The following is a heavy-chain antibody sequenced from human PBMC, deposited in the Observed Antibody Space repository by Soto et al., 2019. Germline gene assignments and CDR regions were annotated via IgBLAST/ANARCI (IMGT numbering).Heavy chain of an antibody. CDR3: AKLWFGEGNY. J-gene: IGHJ4*02. CDR2: IYYSGNT. V-gene: IGHV4-39*01. Sequence: PSETLSLTCTVSGGSVSSSRHYWGWIRQPPGKGLEWIGSIYYSGNTYYNPSLNSRVTISVDTSKNQFSLKLSSVNAADTGVYYCAKLWFGEGNYWGQGTLVTVSS. CDR1: GGSVSSSRHY. D-gene: IGHD3-10*01.